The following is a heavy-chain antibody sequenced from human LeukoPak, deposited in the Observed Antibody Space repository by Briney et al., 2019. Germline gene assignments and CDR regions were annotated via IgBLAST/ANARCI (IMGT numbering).Heavy chain of an antibody. V-gene: IGHV3-23*01. D-gene: IGHD2-2*01. J-gene: IGHJ5*02. CDR2: ISGSGGST. Sequence: PGGSLRLSCAASGFTFSSYAMSWVRQAPGKGLEWVSAISGSGGSTYYADSVKGRFTISRDNSKNMLYLQMNSLRAEDTAVYYCAKLSHDIVVVPAASMTWGQGTLVTVSS. CDR1: GFTFSSYA. CDR3: AKLSHDIVVVPAASMT.